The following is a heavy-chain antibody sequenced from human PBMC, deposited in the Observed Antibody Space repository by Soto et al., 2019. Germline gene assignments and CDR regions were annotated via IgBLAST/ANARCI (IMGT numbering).Heavy chain of an antibody. CDR3: GHTAEQWVALGF. CDR2: NYASDDK. J-gene: IGHJ4*02. CDR1: GFSLRTSGVI. Sequence: GSGPTLVNHTQTLTLTCSFSGFSLRTSGVIVGWIRHPPRNAQESLALNYASDDKRNSPPLNRSITITDDTSSHQVVLTMSIVDAMDTVYYCCGHTAEQWVALGFWGQGTLVTVSS. D-gene: IGHD6-19*01. V-gene: IGHV2-5*01.